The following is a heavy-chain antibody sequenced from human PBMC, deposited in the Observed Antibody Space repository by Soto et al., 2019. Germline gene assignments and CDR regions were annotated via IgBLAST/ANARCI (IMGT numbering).Heavy chain of an antibody. Sequence: SETLSLTCAVSGGSISSTFWWTWVRQSPGKGLEWIGEVYHTGNTRYNPSLKSRVTISVDTPNNQFSLKLTSVTAADTAVYYCARGSHYDSSGYYYPDAFDIWGQGTMVTVSS. CDR2: VYHTGNT. CDR3: ARGSHYDSSGYYYPDAFDI. D-gene: IGHD3-22*01. V-gene: IGHV4-4*02. CDR1: GGSISSTFW. J-gene: IGHJ3*02.